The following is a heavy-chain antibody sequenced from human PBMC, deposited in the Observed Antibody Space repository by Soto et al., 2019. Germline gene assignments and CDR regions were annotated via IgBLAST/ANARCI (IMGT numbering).Heavy chain of an antibody. CDR2: ISGSGGST. D-gene: IGHD2-21*02. CDR1: GFTFSSYA. V-gene: IGHV3-23*01. Sequence: QTGGSLRLSCAASGFTFSSYAMSWVRQAPGKGLEWVSAISGSGGSTYYADSVKGRFTISRDNSKNTLYLQMNSLRAEDTAVYYCASPGKSVVVTWYYFDYWGQGTLVTVSS. J-gene: IGHJ4*02. CDR3: ASPGKSVVVTWYYFDY.